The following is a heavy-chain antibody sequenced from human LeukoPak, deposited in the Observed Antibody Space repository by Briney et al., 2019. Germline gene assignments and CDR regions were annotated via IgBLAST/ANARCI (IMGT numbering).Heavy chain of an antibody. V-gene: IGHV3-66*01. CDR1: GXXVXSNY. D-gene: IGHD3-3*01. CDR3: ARDEHFWSGYDYYYGMDV. Sequence: GGSLRLSCAASGXXVXSNYXSWVRXAPXXXXXXXXXIYSGGSTYYADSVKGRFTISRDNSKNTLYLQMNGLRAEDTAVYYCARDEHFWSGYDYYYGMDVWGQGTTVTVSS. CDR2: IYSGGST. J-gene: IGHJ6*02.